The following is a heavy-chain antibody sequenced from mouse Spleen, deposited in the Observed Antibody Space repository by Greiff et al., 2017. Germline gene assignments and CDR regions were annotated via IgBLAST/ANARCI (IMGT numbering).Heavy chain of an antibody. CDR1: GFTFSSYT. CDR3: ARHYGDLGGFAY. Sequence: EVQGVESGGGLVKPGGSLKLSCAASGFTFSSYTMSWVRQTPAKRLEWVATISSGGGNTYYPDSVKGRFTISRDHARNTLYLKMSSLRSEDTAMYYCARHYGDLGGFAYWGQGTLVTVSA. J-gene: IGHJ3*01. CDR2: ISSGGGNT. V-gene: IGHV5-9*04. D-gene: IGHD2-13*01.